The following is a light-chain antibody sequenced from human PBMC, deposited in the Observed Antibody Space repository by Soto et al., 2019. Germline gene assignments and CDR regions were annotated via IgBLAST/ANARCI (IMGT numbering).Light chain of an antibody. V-gene: IGLV1-44*01. CDR2: SNN. J-gene: IGLJ2*01. CDR3: AAWDDSLNAVV. CDR1: SSNVGRNT. Sequence: QSVLTQPPSASGTPGQRVTISCSGSSSNVGRNTVNWYQQLPGTAPKLLIYSNNQRPSGVPDRFSGSKSGTSASLAISGLQSEDEADYYCAAWDDSLNAVVFDGGTKLTVL.